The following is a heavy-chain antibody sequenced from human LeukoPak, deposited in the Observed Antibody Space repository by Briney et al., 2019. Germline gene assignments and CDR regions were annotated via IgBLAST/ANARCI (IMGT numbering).Heavy chain of an antibody. V-gene: IGHV3-33*01. CDR2: IWYDGSNK. CDR1: GFTFSSYG. J-gene: IGHJ4*02. Sequence: GGSLRLSCAASGFTFSSYGMHWVRQAPGKGLEWVAVIWYDGSNKYYADSVKGRFTISRDNSKNTLYLQMNSLRAEDTAVYYCARDGGYCSSTSCYEFDYWGQGTLVTVSS. D-gene: IGHD2-2*01. CDR3: ARDGGYCSSTSCYEFDY.